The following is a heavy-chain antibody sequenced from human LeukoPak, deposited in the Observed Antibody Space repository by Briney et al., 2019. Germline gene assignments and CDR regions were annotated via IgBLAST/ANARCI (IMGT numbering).Heavy chain of an antibody. D-gene: IGHD1-1*01. J-gene: IGHJ5*02. Sequence: SETLSITCTVSGASISNYHWSWVRQPAGKGLEWIGRIYISGSTNYNPSLKSRVTMSVDTSKNQFSLKLSSVTAADTAVYYCARDSGTPFDPWGQGTLVTVSS. V-gene: IGHV4-4*07. CDR2: IYISGST. CDR1: GASISNYH. CDR3: ARDSGTPFDP.